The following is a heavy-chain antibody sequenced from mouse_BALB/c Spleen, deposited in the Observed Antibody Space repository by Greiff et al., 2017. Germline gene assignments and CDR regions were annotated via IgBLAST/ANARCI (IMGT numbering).Heavy chain of an antibody. D-gene: IGHD2-1*01. V-gene: IGHV1-80*01. CDR3: ARRGYGNSYAMDY. CDR1: GYAFSSYW. J-gene: IGHJ4*01. CDR2: IYPGDGDT. Sequence: QVQLQQSGAELVRPGSSVKISCKASGYAFSSYWMNWVKQRPGQGLEWIGQIYPGDGDTNYNGKFKGKATLTADKSSSTAYMQLSSLTSEDSAVYFCARRGYGNSYAMDYWGQGTSVTVSS.